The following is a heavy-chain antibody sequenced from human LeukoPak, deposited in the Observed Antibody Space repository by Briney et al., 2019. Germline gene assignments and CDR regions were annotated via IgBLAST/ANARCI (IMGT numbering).Heavy chain of an antibody. CDR2: ISSGDRT. CDR1: GFTFSSYA. CDR3: ATYDNWVAGDV. D-gene: IGHD1-20*01. J-gene: IGHJ6*02. V-gene: IGHV3-23*01. Sequence: GGSLRLSCAASGFTFSSYAMNWGRQAPGTGLEWVAGISSGDRTFHAESVKGRFTISRDKSKDTLYLQMNSLRAEDTAVYYCATYDNWVAGDVWGQGTTVSVSS.